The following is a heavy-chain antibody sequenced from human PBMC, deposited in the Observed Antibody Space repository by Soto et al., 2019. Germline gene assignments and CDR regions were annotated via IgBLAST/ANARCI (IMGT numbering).Heavy chain of an antibody. Sequence: GSLRLSCAASGLTVSNAYMAWVRQAPGMGLEWVSVIYDNGTTYYADSVKGRFTISRDTSTNTLSLQMDSLRAEDTAVYYCVRPLPSGRNYGLDVWGQGTTVTVSS. V-gene: IGHV3-53*01. D-gene: IGHD3-10*01. CDR1: GLTVSNAY. CDR2: IYDNGTT. J-gene: IGHJ6*02. CDR3: VRPLPSGRNYGLDV.